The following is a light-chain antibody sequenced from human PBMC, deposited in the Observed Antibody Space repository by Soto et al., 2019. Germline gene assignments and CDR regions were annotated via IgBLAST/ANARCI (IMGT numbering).Light chain of an antibody. V-gene: IGKV1-5*03. CDR3: QQYNSYSWT. Sequence: DTKITQSPSTRSASVGDRVTITCRASKSIRSWLAWYPQKPGKAPKILIYKASNLESGVPSVFSGSGSGTEFTLTISSLKHDDFATAECQQYNSYSWTFGQGTKVDIK. J-gene: IGKJ1*01. CDR1: KSIRSW. CDR2: KAS.